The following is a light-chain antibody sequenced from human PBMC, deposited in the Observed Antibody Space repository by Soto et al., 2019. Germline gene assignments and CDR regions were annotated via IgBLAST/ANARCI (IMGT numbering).Light chain of an antibody. CDR1: QSIVYSDGITY. CDR2: KVS. V-gene: IGKV2-30*01. CDR3: MQGTHWHLT. J-gene: IGKJ3*01. Sequence: DVVMTQSPLSLPVTLGQPASISCTSSQSIVYSDGITYLNWFQQRPGQSPRRLIYKVSNRDSGVPARFSVSGSGTDFTLKISRVEAEDVGFYYCMQGTHWHLTFGPGTKVDIK.